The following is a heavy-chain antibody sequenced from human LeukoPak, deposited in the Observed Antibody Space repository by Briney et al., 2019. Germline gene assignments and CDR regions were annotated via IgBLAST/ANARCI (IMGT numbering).Heavy chain of an antibody. Sequence: PGGSLRLSCAASGFTFTTYWMHWVRQAPGKGLVWVSRINTDGSSASYADSVKGRFPISRDTAKNTLYLQMSSLRAEDTAVYYCARGDYAFDIWGQGTMVTVSS. CDR3: ARGDYAFDI. J-gene: IGHJ3*02. CDR1: GFTFTTYW. D-gene: IGHD2-21*01. CDR2: INTDGSSA. V-gene: IGHV3-74*01.